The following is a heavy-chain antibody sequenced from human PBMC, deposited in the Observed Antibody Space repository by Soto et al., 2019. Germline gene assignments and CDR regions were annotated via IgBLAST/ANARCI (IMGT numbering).Heavy chain of an antibody. J-gene: IGHJ1*01. CDR2: IYYSGST. CDR3: ARDRIAVAGTGYFQH. CDR1: GGSVSSGSYY. V-gene: IGHV4-61*01. Sequence: QVQLQESGPGLVKPSETLSLTCTVSGGSVSSGSYYWSWIRQPPGKGLEWIGYIYYSGSTNYNPSLKSRVTISVDTSKNQFSLKLSSVTAADTAVYYCARDRIAVAGTGYFQHWGQGTLVTVSS. D-gene: IGHD6-13*01.